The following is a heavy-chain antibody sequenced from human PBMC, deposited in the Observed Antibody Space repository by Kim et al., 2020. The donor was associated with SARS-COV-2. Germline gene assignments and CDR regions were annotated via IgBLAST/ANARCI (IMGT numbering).Heavy chain of an antibody. Sequence: YAQKFQGRVTITADESTSTAYMELGSLRSADTAVYYWAREQATPPVNFQHWGQGTLVTVSS. J-gene: IGHJ1*01. V-gene: IGHV1-69*01. D-gene: IGHD4-17*01. CDR3: AREQATPPVNFQH.